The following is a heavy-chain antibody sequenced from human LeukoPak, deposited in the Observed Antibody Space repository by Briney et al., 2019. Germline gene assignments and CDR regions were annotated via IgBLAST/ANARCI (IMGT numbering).Heavy chain of an antibody. D-gene: IGHD2-15*01. V-gene: IGHV4-38-2*02. CDR1: GYSISSGYY. Sequence: PSETLSLTCTVSGYSISSGYYWGWIRQPPGKGLEWIGSIYHSGSTYYNPSLKSRVTISVDTSKNQFSLKLSSVTAADTAVYYCARTTRSDYCSGGSCYGVFDYWGQGTLVTVSS. J-gene: IGHJ4*02. CDR3: ARTTRSDYCSGGSCYGVFDY. CDR2: IYHSGST.